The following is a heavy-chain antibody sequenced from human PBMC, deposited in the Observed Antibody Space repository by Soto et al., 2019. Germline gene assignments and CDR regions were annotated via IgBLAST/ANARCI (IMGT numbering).Heavy chain of an antibody. J-gene: IGHJ4*02. D-gene: IGHD6-19*01. Sequence: QVQLVQSGAEVKKPGASVKVSCKASGYTFTGYYMHWVRQAPGQGLEWMGWINPNSGGTNYAQKLPGWAPMARGTSISAAYRELRRLRSDDTAASYCAREVTRIAVAGTGGGFDSWGQGTLVTVSS. CDR1: GYTFTGYY. CDR3: AREVTRIAVAGTGGGFDS. CDR2: INPNSGGT. V-gene: IGHV1-2*04.